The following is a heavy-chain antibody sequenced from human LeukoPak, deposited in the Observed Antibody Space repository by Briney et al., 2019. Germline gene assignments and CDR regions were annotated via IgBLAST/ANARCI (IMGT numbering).Heavy chain of an antibody. D-gene: IGHD6-13*01. CDR2: ISSSGAYI. CDR1: GFTFSSYG. V-gene: IGHV3-21*01. CDR3: AKDFLYSSSPPFY. Sequence: PGGSLRLSCAASGFTFSSYGMNWVRQAPGKGLEWVSTISSSGAYIYNADSLKGRFTISRDNAKNSLYLQMNSLRAEDTAVYYCAKDFLYSSSPPFYWGQGTLVTVSS. J-gene: IGHJ4*02.